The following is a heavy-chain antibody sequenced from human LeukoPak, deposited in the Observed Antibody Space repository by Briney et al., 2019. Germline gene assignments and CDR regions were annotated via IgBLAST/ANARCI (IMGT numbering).Heavy chain of an antibody. Sequence: PSETLSLTCTVSGGSISSYYWSWIRQPPGKGLEWIGYIYYSGSTNYNPSLKSRVTISVDTSKNQFSLKLSSVTAADTAVYYCARAGPRTYYYDSSGFFDYWGQGTLVTVSS. D-gene: IGHD3-22*01. CDR2: IYYSGST. J-gene: IGHJ4*02. CDR3: ARAGPRTYYYDSSGFFDY. CDR1: GGSISSYY. V-gene: IGHV4-59*12.